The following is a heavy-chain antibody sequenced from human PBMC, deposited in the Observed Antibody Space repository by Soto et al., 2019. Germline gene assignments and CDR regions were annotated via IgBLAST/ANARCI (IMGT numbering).Heavy chain of an antibody. CDR2: ISGSGGST. CDR3: AKTPIVVVPAARLDY. D-gene: IGHD2-2*01. V-gene: IGHV3-23*01. J-gene: IGHJ4*02. Sequence: GGSLRLSFAASGFTFSSYAMSWVRQAPGKGLEWVSAISGSGGSTYYADSVKGRFTISRDNSKNTLYLQMNSLRAEDTAVYYCAKTPIVVVPAARLDYWGQGTLVTVSS. CDR1: GFTFSSYA.